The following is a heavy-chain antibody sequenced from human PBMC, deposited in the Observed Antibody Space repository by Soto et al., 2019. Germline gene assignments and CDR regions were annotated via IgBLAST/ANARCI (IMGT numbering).Heavy chain of an antibody. CDR3: AREVTMVRGVIAYWYFDL. CDR1: GYTFTSYD. Sequence: QVPLVQSGAEVKKPGASVKVSCKASGYTFTSYDINWVRQATGQGLEWMGWMNPNSGNTGYAQKFQGRVTMTRNTSISTAYMELSSLRSEDTAVYYCAREVTMVRGVIAYWYFDLWGRGTLVTVSS. CDR2: MNPNSGNT. J-gene: IGHJ2*01. D-gene: IGHD3-10*01. V-gene: IGHV1-8*01.